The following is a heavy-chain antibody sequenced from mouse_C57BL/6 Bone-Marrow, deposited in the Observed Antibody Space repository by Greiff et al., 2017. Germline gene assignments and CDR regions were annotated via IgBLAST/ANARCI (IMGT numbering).Heavy chain of an antibody. D-gene: IGHD3-1*01. CDR2: IYPRDGST. CDR3: ARSRALRYWYFDV. Sequence: VQLVESGPELVKPGASVKLSCKASGYTFTSYDINWVKQRPGQGLEWIGWIYPRDGSTKYNEKFKGKATLTVDTSSSTAYMELHSLTSEDSAVYFCARSRALRYWYFDVWGTGTTVTVSS. CDR1: GYTFTSYD. J-gene: IGHJ1*03. V-gene: IGHV1-85*01.